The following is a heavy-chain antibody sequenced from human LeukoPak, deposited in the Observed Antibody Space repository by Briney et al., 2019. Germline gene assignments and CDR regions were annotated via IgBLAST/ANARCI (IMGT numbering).Heavy chain of an antibody. D-gene: IGHD3-22*01. Sequence: ASVTVSCKASGYTFTAYYMHWVRQAPGQGLEWMGWINPNSGGTNYAQKFQGRVSMTRDTSISTAYMELSRLRSDDTAVYYCARVVVEAYYYDSSGSGPFDYWGQGTLVTVSS. V-gene: IGHV1-2*02. CDR3: ARVVVEAYYYDSSGSGPFDY. CDR1: GYTFTAYY. J-gene: IGHJ4*02. CDR2: INPNSGGT.